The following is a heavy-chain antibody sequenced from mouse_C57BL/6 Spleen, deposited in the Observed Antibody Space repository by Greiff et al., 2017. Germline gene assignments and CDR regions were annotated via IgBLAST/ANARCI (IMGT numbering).Heavy chain of an antibody. J-gene: IGHJ2*01. CDR1: GYTFTSYW. CDR2: IHPNSGST. D-gene: IGHD2-5*01. V-gene: IGHV1-64*01. Sequence: QVQLQQPGAELVKPGASVKLSCKASGYTFTSYWMHWVKQRPGQGLEWIGMIHPNSGSTNYNEKFKSKATLTVDKSSSTAYMQLSSLTSEYSAVYYCARSPYSIYFDYWGQGTTLTVSS. CDR3: ARSPYSIYFDY.